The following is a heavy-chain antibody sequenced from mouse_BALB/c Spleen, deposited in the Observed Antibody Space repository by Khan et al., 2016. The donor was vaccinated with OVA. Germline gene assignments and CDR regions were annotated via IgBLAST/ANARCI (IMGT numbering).Heavy chain of an antibody. CDR3: ARSWAMDY. CDR1: GFTFSDYG. Sequence: EVELVESGGGLVQPGGSRKLSCAASGFTFSDYGMAWVRQAPGKGPEWVAFISNLAYSIYYADTVTGRFTITRENAKNNLYLEMSSLRSEDTAMYYCARSWAMDYWGQGTSVTVAS. CDR2: ISNLAYSI. V-gene: IGHV5-15*02. J-gene: IGHJ4*01.